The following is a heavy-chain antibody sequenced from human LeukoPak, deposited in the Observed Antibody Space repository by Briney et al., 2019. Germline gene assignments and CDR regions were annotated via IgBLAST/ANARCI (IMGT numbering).Heavy chain of an antibody. CDR1: GGSISSDY. Sequence: SETLSLTCTVSGGSISSDYWSWIRQPPGKGLEWIGYIYYSGNTNYNPSLKSRVTMSVDTSKNQFSLKLSSVTAADTAVYYCARDSGPRYFDLWGRGTLVTVSS. J-gene: IGHJ2*01. CDR3: ARDSGPRYFDL. V-gene: IGHV4-59*01. CDR2: IYYSGNT.